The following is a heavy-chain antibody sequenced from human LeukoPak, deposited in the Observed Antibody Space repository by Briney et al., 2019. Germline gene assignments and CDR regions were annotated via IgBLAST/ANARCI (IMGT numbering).Heavy chain of an antibody. CDR3: ARSAAMVTGRFDY. Sequence: GGSLRLSCAASGFTFSSYGMHWVRQAPGKGLEWVANIKQDGSEKYYVDSVKGRFTISRDNAKNSLYLQMNSLRAEDTAVYYCARSAAMVTGRFDYWGQGTLVTVSS. CDR2: IKQDGSEK. J-gene: IGHJ4*02. D-gene: IGHD5-18*01. CDR1: GFTFSSYG. V-gene: IGHV3-7*01.